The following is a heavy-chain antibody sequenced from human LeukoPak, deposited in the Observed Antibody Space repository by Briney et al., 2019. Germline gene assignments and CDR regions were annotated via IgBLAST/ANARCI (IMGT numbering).Heavy chain of an antibody. CDR2: INPNSGGT. D-gene: IGHD5/OR15-5a*01. V-gene: IGHV1-2*02. Sequence: GASVTVSCTASGYTFTGYYMHWVRQAPGQGLEWMGWINPNSGGTNYAQKFQGRVTMTGDTSISTAYMELSRLRSDDTAVYYCARVDLRMGPFDYWGQGTLVTVSS. J-gene: IGHJ4*02. CDR3: ARVDLRMGPFDY. CDR1: GYTFTGYY.